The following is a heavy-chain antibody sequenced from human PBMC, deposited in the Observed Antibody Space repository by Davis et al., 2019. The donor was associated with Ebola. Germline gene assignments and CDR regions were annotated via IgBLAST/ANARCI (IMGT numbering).Heavy chain of an antibody. CDR3: RGELLGYYYYGMDV. V-gene: IGHV3-73*01. CDR2: IRSKANSYAT. D-gene: IGHD1-26*01. Sequence: GESLKISCAASGFTFSGSAMHWVRQASRKGLEWVGRIRSKANSYATAYAASVKGRFTISRDDSKNTAYLQMNSLKTEDTAVYYCRGELLGYYYYGMDVWGQGTTVTVSS. J-gene: IGHJ6*02. CDR1: GFTFSGSA.